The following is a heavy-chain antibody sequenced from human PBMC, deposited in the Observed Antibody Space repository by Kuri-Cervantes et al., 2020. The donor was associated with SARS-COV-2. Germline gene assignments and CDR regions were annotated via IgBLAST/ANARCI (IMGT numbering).Heavy chain of an antibody. V-gene: IGHV1-69*13. CDR2: IIPIFGTA. CDR3: AREMVDTAMVTYSYYYYGMDV. D-gene: IGHD5-18*01. Sequence: SVKVSCKASGGTFSSYAISWVRQAPGQGLEWMGGIIPIFGTANYAQKFQGRVTITADESTSTAYMELSSLRSEDTAVYYCAREMVDTAMVTYSYYYYGMDVWGQGTTVTVSS. J-gene: IGHJ6*02. CDR1: GGTFSSYA.